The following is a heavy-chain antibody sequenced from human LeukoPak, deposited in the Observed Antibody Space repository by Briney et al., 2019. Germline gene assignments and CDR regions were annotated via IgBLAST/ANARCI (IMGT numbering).Heavy chain of an antibody. CDR3: ARVSYCSGGSCYGLRY. D-gene: IGHD2-15*01. CDR1: GYTFTSYY. CDR2: INPSGGST. J-gene: IGHJ4*02. Sequence: GASVKVSCKASGYTFTSYYMHWVRQAPGQGLEWMGIINPSGGSTSYAQKFQGRVTMTRDASTSTVYMELSSLRSGDTAVYYCARVSYCSGGSCYGLRYWGQGTLVTVSS. V-gene: IGHV1-46*01.